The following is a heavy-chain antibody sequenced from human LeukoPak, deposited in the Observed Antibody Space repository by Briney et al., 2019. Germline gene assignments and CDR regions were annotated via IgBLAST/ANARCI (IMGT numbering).Heavy chain of an antibody. Sequence: ASVKVSCKASGYTFTSYAMNWVRQAPGQGLEWMGWINTNTGNPTYAQGFTGRFVFSLDTSVSTAYLQISSLKAEDTAVYYCARDLGSGYVMLPHIWFDPWGQGTLVTVSS. V-gene: IGHV7-4-1*02. CDR2: INTNTGNP. D-gene: IGHD5-12*01. CDR1: GYTFTSYA. CDR3: ARDLGSGYVMLPHIWFDP. J-gene: IGHJ5*02.